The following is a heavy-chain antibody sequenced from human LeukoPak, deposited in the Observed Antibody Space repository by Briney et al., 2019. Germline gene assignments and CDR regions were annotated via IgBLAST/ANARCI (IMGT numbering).Heavy chain of an antibody. J-gene: IGHJ4*02. V-gene: IGHV3-7*01. CDR3: ARAPYGENY. D-gene: IGHD4-17*01. CDR1: GFTFSTYW. CDR2: IKEDGSEK. Sequence: PGGSLRLSCAASGFTFSTYWMIGVRQAPGKGLEGVANIKEDGSEKYYVDPVKGRFTISRDNAKNSLYLRMNRLRVEDTAVYYCARAPYGENYWGQGTLVTVSS.